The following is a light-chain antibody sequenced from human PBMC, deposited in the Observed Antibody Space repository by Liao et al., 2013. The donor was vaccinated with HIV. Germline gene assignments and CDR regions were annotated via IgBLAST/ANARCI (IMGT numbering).Light chain of an antibody. CDR1: GLGDKF. J-gene: IGLJ2*01. CDR2: EDS. CDR3: QTWDNSFVA. V-gene: IGLV3-1*01. Sequence: SFDLTQPPSMAVSAGQTATITCSGQGLGDKFTCWFQQRPGQSPIMIIYEDSKRPSGIPERFSASNSGDTATLTISGTLPSDEAEYFCQTWDNSFVAFGGGTRLTVL.